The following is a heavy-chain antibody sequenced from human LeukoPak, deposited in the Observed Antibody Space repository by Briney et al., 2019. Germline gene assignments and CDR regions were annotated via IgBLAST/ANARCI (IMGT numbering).Heavy chain of an antibody. V-gene: IGHV4-59*12. J-gene: IGHJ5*02. CDR2: IYYSGST. CDR3: ARGHRITIFGVVIIVGNWFDP. Sequence: PSETLSLTCTVSGDSISGFYWSWIRQPPGKGLEWIAYIYYSGSTNYNPSLKSRVTILIETSKNQFSLKLSSVTAADTAVYYCARGHRITIFGVVIIVGNWFDPWGQGTLVTVSS. CDR1: GDSISGFY. D-gene: IGHD3-3*01.